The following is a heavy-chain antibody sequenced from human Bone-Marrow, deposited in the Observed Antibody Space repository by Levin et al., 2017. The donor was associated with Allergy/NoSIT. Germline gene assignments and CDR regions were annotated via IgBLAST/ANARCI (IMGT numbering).Heavy chain of an antibody. CDR3: ARGWFRRSWWFDP. V-gene: IGHV4-34*01. CDR2: INHSGST. D-gene: IGHD1-26*01. Sequence: SQTLSLTCAVYGGSFSGYYWSWIRQPPGKGLEWIGEINHSGSTNYNPSLKSRVTISVDTSKNQFSLKLSSVTAADTAVYYCARGWFRRSWWFDPWGQGTLVTVSS. J-gene: IGHJ5*02. CDR1: GGSFSGYY.